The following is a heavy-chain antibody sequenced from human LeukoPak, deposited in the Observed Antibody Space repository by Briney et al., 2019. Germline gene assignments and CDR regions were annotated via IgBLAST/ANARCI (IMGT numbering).Heavy chain of an antibody. V-gene: IGHV3-30*18. CDR2: ISYDGSNK. CDR3: AEDSESYYYYYGMDV. Sequence: GGSLRLYCAASGFTFSSYGMHWVRQAPGKGLEWVAVISYDGSNKYYADSVKGRFTISRDNSKNTLYLQMNSLRAEDTAVYYCAEDSESYYYYYGMDVWGQGTTVTVSS. CDR1: GFTFSSYG. J-gene: IGHJ6*02.